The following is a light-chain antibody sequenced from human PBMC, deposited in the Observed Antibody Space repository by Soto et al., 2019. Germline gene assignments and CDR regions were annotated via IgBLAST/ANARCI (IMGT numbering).Light chain of an antibody. CDR1: QGINTY. V-gene: IGKV1-27*01. CDR3: QKYNSAPRT. CDR2: AAS. J-gene: IGKJ1*01. Sequence: DIQMTQSPSSLSASVGDRVTITCRASQGINTYLAWYQQKPGRAPQLLIYAASALHSGVPSRFSGSGSGTDFTLSIASLQPEDVATYYCQKYNSAPRTFGEGTKVEFK.